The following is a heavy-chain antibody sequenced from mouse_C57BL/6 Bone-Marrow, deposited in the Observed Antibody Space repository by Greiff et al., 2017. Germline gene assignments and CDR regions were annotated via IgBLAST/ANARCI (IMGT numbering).Heavy chain of an antibody. CDR3: ARGSMMVTKFAY. D-gene: IGHD2-3*01. Sequence: QVQLQQSGAELVKPGASVKISCKASGYAFSRYWMNWVKQRPGKGLEWIGQIYPGDGDTNYNGKFKGKATLTADKSSSTAYMQLSSLTSEDSAVYFCARGSMMVTKFAYWGQGTLVTVSA. CDR2: IYPGDGDT. CDR1: GYAFSRYW. J-gene: IGHJ3*01. V-gene: IGHV1-80*01.